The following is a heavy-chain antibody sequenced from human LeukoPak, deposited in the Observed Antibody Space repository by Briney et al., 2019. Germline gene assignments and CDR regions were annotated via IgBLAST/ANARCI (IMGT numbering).Heavy chain of an antibody. Sequence: GGSLRLSCAASGFTFSSYAMSWVRQAPGKGLEWVSAISGSGGSTYYADSVKGRFTISRDNSKNTLYLQMTSLRVEDTAIYYCAKDLDYSFDYWGRGTLVTVSS. D-gene: IGHD5-12*01. CDR3: AKDLDYSFDY. V-gene: IGHV3-23*01. CDR1: GFTFSSYA. J-gene: IGHJ4*02. CDR2: ISGSGGST.